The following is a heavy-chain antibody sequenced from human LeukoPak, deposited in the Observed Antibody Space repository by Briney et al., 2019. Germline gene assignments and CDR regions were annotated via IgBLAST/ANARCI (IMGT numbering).Heavy chain of an antibody. CDR2: IYHSGST. D-gene: IGHD3-10*01. CDR1: GGSINSGGYP. Sequence: SQTLSLTCTVSGGSINSGGYPWSWIRQPPGKGLEWIGYIYHSGSTYYNPSLKSRVTISVDRSKNQFSLKLISVTAADTAVYYCARDSGSNKFWGQGTPVTVSS. CDR3: ARDSGSNKF. V-gene: IGHV4-30-2*01. J-gene: IGHJ4*02.